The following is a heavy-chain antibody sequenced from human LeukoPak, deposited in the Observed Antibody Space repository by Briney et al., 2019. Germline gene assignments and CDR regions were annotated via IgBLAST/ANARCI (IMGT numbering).Heavy chain of an antibody. CDR1: GFSFRDYG. Sequence: GGSLLLSCTTSGFSFRDYGITWVRQAPGKGLEWVSAITRGSAHIYYADSLKGRFTISGDHSTNSVHLQMNSLRVDDTAVYYCARGALVGTFYFFDYWGPGTMVTVSS. CDR3: ARGALVGTFYFFDY. J-gene: IGHJ4*02. CDR2: ITRGSAHI. D-gene: IGHD2/OR15-2a*01. V-gene: IGHV3-21*01.